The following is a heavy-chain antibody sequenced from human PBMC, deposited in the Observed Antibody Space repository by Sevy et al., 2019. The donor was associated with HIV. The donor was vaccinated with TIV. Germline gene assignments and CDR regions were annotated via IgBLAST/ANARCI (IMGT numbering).Heavy chain of an antibody. D-gene: IGHD2-15*01. V-gene: IGHV3-30-3*01. J-gene: IGHJ3*02. Sequence: GGSLRLSCAASGFTFSSYAMHWVRQAPGKGLEWVAVISYDGSNKYYADSVKDRFTISRDNSKNTLYLQMNSLRAEDTAVYYCARDGGYCSGGSCYIDAFDIWGQGTMVTVSS. CDR3: ARDGGYCSGGSCYIDAFDI. CDR2: ISYDGSNK. CDR1: GFTFSSYA.